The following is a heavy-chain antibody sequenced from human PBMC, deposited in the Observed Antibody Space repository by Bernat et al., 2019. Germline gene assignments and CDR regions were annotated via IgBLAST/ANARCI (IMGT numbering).Heavy chain of an antibody. Sequence: EVQLLESGGGLVQPGGSLRLSCAASGFTFSSYSMNWVRQAPGKGLEWVSYISSSSSTIYYADSVKGRFTISRDNAKNSLYLQMNSLRAEDTAVYYCARVEYYDSSGYSDYWGQGTLVTVSS. D-gene: IGHD3-22*01. J-gene: IGHJ4*02. CDR2: ISSSSSTI. CDR3: ARVEYYDSSGYSDY. V-gene: IGHV3-48*01. CDR1: GFTFSSYS.